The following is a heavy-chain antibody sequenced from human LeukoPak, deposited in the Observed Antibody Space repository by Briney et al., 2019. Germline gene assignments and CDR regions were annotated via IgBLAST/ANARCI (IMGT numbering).Heavy chain of an antibody. D-gene: IGHD3-10*01. V-gene: IGHV3-23*01. CDR2: ISGSGGST. J-gene: IGHJ6*02. Sequence: GGSLRLACAVSGFSFSSYAMSWVRQAPGKGLEWVSGISGSGGSTYYAESVKGRFTISRDNSKNTLYLQMNSLRADDTAVYYCARRALSYYYYGMDVWGQGTTVTVSS. CDR1: GFSFSSYA. CDR3: ARRALSYYYYGMDV.